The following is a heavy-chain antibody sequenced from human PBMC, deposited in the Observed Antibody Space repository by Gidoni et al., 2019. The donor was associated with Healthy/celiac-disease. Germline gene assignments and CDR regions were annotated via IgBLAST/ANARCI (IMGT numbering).Heavy chain of an antibody. CDR2: IIPIFGTA. V-gene: IGHV1-69*01. J-gene: IGHJ6*02. Sequence: QVQLVQSGAEVKKPGSSVQVSCKASGGTFSSYAISWVRPAPGQGLEWMGGIIPIFGTANYAQKFQGRVTITADESTSTAYMELSSLRSEDTAVYYCARAGPQGYCSSTSCYGAYYYGMDVWGQGTTVTVSS. CDR1: GGTFSSYA. CDR3: ARAGPQGYCSSTSCYGAYYYGMDV. D-gene: IGHD2-2*01.